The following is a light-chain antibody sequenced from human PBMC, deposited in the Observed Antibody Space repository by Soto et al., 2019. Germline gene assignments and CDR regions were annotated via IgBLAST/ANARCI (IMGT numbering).Light chain of an antibody. J-gene: IGLJ1*01. V-gene: IGLV2-14*03. CDR2: DVT. CDR1: SSDVGGYNY. Sequence: QSVLTQPASVSGSPGQSITISCTGTSSDVGGYNYVSWYQHHPGKAPKLIIYDVTSPPSGVSIRFSGSKSDNTASLTISGLQPEDEADYHCSSYTTSNTRQIVFGTGTKLTVL. CDR3: SSYTTSNTRQIV.